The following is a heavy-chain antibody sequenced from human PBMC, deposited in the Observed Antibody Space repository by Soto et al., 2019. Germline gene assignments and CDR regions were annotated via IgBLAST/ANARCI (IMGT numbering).Heavy chain of an antibody. Sequence: PVVPMQISWQGFGCRCTAYWGGRVSQITGKGLEWMGIISPSNSDTSYSPSFQGQVTMSVDKSIGTAYLQWGSLKASDTAMYYCARVFDSSAYYANYWGQGTPVTVSS. CDR3: ARVFDSSAYYANY. D-gene: IGHD3-22*01. CDR2: ISPSNSDT. CDR1: GCRCTAYW. J-gene: IGHJ4*02. V-gene: IGHV5-51*01.